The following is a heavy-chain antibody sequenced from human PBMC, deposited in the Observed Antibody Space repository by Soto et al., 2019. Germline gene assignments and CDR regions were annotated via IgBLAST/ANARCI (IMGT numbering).Heavy chain of an antibody. CDR3: ARGVYDFWNGHPKGLDY. CDR2: IRSKANSYAT. CDR1: GFTFSGSA. J-gene: IGHJ4*02. Sequence: EVQLVESGGGLVQPGGSLKLSCAASGFTFSGSAIHWVRQASGKGLGWVGRIRSKANSYATASVVSVKGGFTISRDDSRNTADLQMNSLKTEDTAGYYGARGVYDFWNGHPKGLDYWGQGTVVTVSS. V-gene: IGHV3-73*02. D-gene: IGHD3-3*01.